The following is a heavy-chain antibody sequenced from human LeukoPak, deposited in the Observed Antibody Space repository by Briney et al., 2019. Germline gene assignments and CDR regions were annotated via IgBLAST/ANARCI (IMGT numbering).Heavy chain of an antibody. CDR3: AKDRASQWLVRELDY. CDR1: GFTFSSYA. Sequence: GGSLRLSCAASGFTFSSYAMSWVRQAPGKGLEWVSAISGSGGSTYYADSMKGRFTISRDNSKNTLYLQMNSLRAEDTAVYYCAKDRASQWLVRELDYWGQGTLVTVSS. V-gene: IGHV3-23*01. D-gene: IGHD6-19*01. J-gene: IGHJ4*02. CDR2: ISGSGGST.